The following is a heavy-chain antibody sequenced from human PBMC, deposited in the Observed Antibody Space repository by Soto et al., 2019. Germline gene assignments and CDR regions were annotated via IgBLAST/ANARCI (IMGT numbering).Heavy chain of an antibody. CDR1: GFAFSSCA. V-gene: IGHV3-23*01. CDR3: AKELSYNSGRPFDY. D-gene: IGHD3-10*01. CDR2: ISNSGGAT. J-gene: IGHJ4*02. Sequence: EVQLLEFGGGLVQPGGSLRLSCAASGFAFSSCAMTWVRQAPGKGLEWVSSISNSGGATFYADSLKGRFTVSRENSKNTLYLQMNSLRAEDTALYYCAKELSYNSGRPFDYWGQGTLVTVSA.